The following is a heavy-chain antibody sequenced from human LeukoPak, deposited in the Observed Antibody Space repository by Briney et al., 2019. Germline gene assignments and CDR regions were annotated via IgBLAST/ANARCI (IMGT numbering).Heavy chain of an antibody. V-gene: IGHV3-11*06. CDR3: ARVRITRANWFDP. CDR1: GFTFSDYY. D-gene: IGHD2-2*01. J-gene: IGHJ5*02. Sequence: PGGSLRLSCAASGFTFSDYYMNWIRQAPGKGLEWISYISSSGSSTRYADSVKGRFTISRDIAKNTLYLQMNSLRAEDTAVYYCARVRITRANWFDPWGQGTLVTVSS. CDR2: ISSSGSST.